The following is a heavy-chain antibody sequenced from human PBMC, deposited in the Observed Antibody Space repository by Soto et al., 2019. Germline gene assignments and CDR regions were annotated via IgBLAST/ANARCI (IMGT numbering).Heavy chain of an antibody. D-gene: IGHD2-2*01. CDR2: IYTSGST. Sequence: SETLSLTCTVSGYSISSGSYWAWIRQPPGKGPEWIASIYTSGSTNYNPSLKSRVTMSVDTSKNQFSLKLSSVTAADTAVYYCARAQPMRYCSSTSCYVQGDNWFDPWGQGTLVTVSS. CDR3: ARAQPMRYCSSTSCYVQGDNWFDP. V-gene: IGHV4-38-2*02. CDR1: GYSISSGSY. J-gene: IGHJ5*02.